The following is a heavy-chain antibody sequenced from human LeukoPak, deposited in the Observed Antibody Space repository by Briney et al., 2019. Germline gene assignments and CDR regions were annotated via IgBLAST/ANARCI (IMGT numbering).Heavy chain of an antibody. V-gene: IGHV3-23*01. CDR2: ISGSGGGT. D-gene: IGHD6-13*01. CDR1: GFTFSSYA. CDR3: AKGIGAASDY. J-gene: IGHJ4*02. Sequence: SGVSLRLSCAASGFTFSSYAMTWVRQAPGKGLEWVSAISGSGGGTYYADSVKGRFTISRDNSKNTLYLQMNSLRAEDTAVYYCAKGIGAASDYWGQGTLVTVSS.